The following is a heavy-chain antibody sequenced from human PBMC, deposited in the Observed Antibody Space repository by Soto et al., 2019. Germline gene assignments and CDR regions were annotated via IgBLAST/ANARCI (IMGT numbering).Heavy chain of an antibody. CDR2: IKSKTDGGTT. CDR3: TPTVTTRSVRANLDY. D-gene: IGHD4-17*01. V-gene: IGHV3-15*01. CDR1: GFTFSNAW. Sequence: EVQLVESGGGLVKPGGSLRLSCAASGFTFSNAWMSWVRQAPGKGLEWVGRIKSKTDGGTTDYAAPVKGRFTISRDDSKNTLYLQMNSLKTEDTAVYYCTPTVTTRSVRANLDYWGQGTLVTVSS. J-gene: IGHJ4*02.